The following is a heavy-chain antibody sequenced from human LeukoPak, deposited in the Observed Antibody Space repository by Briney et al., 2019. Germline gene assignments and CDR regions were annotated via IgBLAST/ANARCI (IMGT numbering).Heavy chain of an antibody. CDR3: ARDPYSGNYGDYYYYYMDV. CDR2: ISSSSSYI. J-gene: IGHJ6*03. V-gene: IGHV3-21*01. D-gene: IGHD1-26*01. Sequence: GGSLRLSCAASGFTFSSYSMNWVRQAPGKGVEWVSSISSSSSYIYYADSVEGRFTISRDNAKSSLYLQMNSLRDEDTAVYYCARDPYSGNYGDYYYYYMDVWGKGTTVTISS. CDR1: GFTFSSYS.